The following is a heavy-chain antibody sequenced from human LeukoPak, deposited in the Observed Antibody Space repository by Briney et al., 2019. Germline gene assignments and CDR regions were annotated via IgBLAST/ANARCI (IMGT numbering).Heavy chain of an antibody. Sequence: PSETLSLTCTVSGGSISSSGYYWGWIRQPPGKGLEWIGTIYYSGRTQYNPSLKSRVTISVDTSKNQFSLRLSSVTAADTAVYYCATSPQYGGYLGQGTLVTVSS. V-gene: IGHV4-39*01. CDR2: IYYSGRT. CDR3: ATSPQYGGY. CDR1: GGSISSSGYY. J-gene: IGHJ4*02. D-gene: IGHD4-23*01.